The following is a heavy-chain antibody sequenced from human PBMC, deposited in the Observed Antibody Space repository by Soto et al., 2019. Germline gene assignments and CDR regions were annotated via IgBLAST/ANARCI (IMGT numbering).Heavy chain of an antibody. D-gene: IGHD3-10*01. CDR2: IYYNGRT. J-gene: IGHJ5*02. CDR3: SRSKGSGSARAWFDR. Sequence: QVQLREAGPGLVRASQTLSLTCSVSGGSISMGGYYWTWIRQHPGKGLEWIGYIYYNGRTNYNPSLKSRLSMPVDTSTTQFSLHLQSLPVAATAVYSCSRSKGSGSARAWFDRWGPGTLVTVSS. CDR1: GGSISMGGYY. V-gene: IGHV4-31*03.